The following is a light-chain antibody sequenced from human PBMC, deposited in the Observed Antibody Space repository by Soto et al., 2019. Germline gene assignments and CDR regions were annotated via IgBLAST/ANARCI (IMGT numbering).Light chain of an antibody. CDR2: MVS. Sequence: DIQMTQSPSTLSASVGDRVTITCRASQSVSPWLAWYQQKPGKAPHLLIYMVSTLERGVPSRFSGSGAGTEFALTISGRQPDDSATYYCQHDNSHSSFGQGTKVEIK. CDR3: QHDNSHSS. CDR1: QSVSPW. V-gene: IGKV1-5*03. J-gene: IGKJ1*01.